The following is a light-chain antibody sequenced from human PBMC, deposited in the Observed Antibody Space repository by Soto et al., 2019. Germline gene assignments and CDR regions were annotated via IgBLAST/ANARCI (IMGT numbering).Light chain of an antibody. Sequence: EIVLTQSPGTLSLSPGERATLSCRASQSVSSSYLAWYQQKPGQAPRLLIYGASSRATGIPDRFSGSGSGTDFTLTISRLEPEDFAVYYCQQYGRSLWFFGGGTKV. CDR2: GAS. V-gene: IGKV3-20*01. CDR1: QSVSSSY. CDR3: QQYGRSLWF. J-gene: IGKJ4*01.